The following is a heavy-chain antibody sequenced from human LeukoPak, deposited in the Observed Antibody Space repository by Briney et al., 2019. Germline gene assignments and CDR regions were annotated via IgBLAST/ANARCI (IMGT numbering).Heavy chain of an antibody. V-gene: IGHV4-59*01. CDR3: ARLLGGDPYYMDV. CDR1: GVSISNFY. J-gene: IGHJ6*03. CDR2: IYYTGST. Sequence: SETLSLTCGVSGVSISNFYWSWVRQPPGMGLEWIGSIYYTGSTYYSPSLKSRVTISVDPSKNQFSLRLSSVTAADTAVYYCARLLGGDPYYMDVWGKGTTVTVSS. D-gene: IGHD3-3*01.